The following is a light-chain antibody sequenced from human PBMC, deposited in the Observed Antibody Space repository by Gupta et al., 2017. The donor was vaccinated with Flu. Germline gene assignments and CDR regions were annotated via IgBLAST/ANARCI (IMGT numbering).Light chain of an antibody. J-gene: IGKJ1*01. Sequence: DVALTQFPLSLPVTLGQAASISCKSSQSLQHSDGNAYVNWFHQRPGQSPRRLLYQVSRRDVEVPDRFSGSGSGTDFTLSISRVEAEDVGVYYCMQGTHWPETFGPGTRVE. CDR1: QSLQHSDGNAY. V-gene: IGKV2-30*02. CDR2: QVS. CDR3: MQGTHWPET.